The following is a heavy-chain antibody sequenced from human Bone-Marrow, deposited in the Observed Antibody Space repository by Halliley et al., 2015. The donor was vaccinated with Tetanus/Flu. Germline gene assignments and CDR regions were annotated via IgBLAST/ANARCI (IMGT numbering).Heavy chain of an antibody. D-gene: IGHD3-22*01. CDR3: ARSGSYYSSTFYSEGYWYFDL. V-gene: IGHV4-31*02. CDR2: SS. Sequence: SSDYNPSLKSRLTISVAAAKNQLSLKLGSVTAADTAVYYCARSGSYYSSTFYSEGYWYFDLWGQGTLVTVSS. J-gene: IGHJ4*02.